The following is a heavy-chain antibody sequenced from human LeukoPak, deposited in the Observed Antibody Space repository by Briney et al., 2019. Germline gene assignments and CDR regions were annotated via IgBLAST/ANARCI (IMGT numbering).Heavy chain of an antibody. CDR1: GFTFSSYA. V-gene: IGHV3-23*01. D-gene: IGHD3-3*01. Sequence: GGSLRLSCAASGFTFSSYAMSWVRQAPGKGLEWVSAISGSGGSTYYADSVKGRFTISRDNSKNTLYLQMNSLRAEDTAVYYCAKESILEWLLYGPFDYWGQGTLVTVSS. CDR2: ISGSGGST. CDR3: AKESILEWLLYGPFDY. J-gene: IGHJ4*02.